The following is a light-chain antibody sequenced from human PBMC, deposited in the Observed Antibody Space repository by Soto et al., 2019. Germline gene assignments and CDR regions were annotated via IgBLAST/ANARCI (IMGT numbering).Light chain of an antibody. Sequence: EIVMTQSPATLSVSPGERATLFCRASLSVSSNLAWYQQKPGQAPRLLIYGASTRATGISARFSGSRSGTEFTLTISSLQSEDFAVYYCQQYNNWPPTFGQGTRLEIK. J-gene: IGKJ5*01. CDR1: LSVSSN. CDR2: GAS. V-gene: IGKV3-15*01. CDR3: QQYNNWPPT.